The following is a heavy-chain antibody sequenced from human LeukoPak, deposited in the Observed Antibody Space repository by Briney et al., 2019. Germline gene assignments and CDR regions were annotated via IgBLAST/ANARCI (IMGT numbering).Heavy chain of an antibody. D-gene: IGHD3-9*01. V-gene: IGHV4-39*07. Sequence: SETLSLTCTVSGGSISSSSYYWGWIRQPPGKGLEWIGSIYYSGSTYYNPSLKSRVTISVDTSKNQFSLKLSSVTAADTAVYYCARVGDILTGYYNVLDDYWGQGTLVTVSS. J-gene: IGHJ4*02. CDR3: ARVGDILTGYYNVLDDY. CDR2: IYYSGST. CDR1: GGSISSSSYY.